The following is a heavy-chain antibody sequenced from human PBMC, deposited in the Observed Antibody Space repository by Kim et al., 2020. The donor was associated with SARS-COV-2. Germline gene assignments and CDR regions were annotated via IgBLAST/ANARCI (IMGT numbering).Heavy chain of an antibody. J-gene: IGHJ4*02. CDR1: GYTFTSYG. D-gene: IGHD2-15*01. Sequence: ASVKVSCKASGYTFTSYGISWVRQAPGQGLEWMGWISAYNGNTNYAQKLQGRVTMTTDTSTSTAYMELRSLRSDDTAVYYCARDLSVYCSGGSCYSDYWGQGTLVTVSS. CDR3: ARDLSVYCSGGSCYSDY. CDR2: ISAYNGNT. V-gene: IGHV1-18*04.